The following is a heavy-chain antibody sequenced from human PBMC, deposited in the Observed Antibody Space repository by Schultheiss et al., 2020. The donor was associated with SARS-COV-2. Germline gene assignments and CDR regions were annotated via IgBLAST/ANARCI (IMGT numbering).Heavy chain of an antibody. V-gene: IGHV4-38-2*01. J-gene: IGHJ5*02. CDR3: ARYYGDYINNWFDP. CDR1: GYFISSGYY. D-gene: IGHD4-17*01. Sequence: SETLSLTCGVSGYFISSGYYWGWIRQPPGKGLEWIGNVYHSGKTYYKPSLKSRVTISVDTSKNQFSLKLSSVTAADTAVYYCARYYGDYINNWFDPWGQGTLVTVSS. CDR2: VYHSGKT.